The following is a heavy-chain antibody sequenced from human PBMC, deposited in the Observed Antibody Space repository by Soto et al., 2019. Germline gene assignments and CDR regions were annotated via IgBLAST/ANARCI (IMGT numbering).Heavy chain of an antibody. CDR3: ARQIYDSDTGPNCQNYYDS. V-gene: IGHV5-10-1*01. J-gene: IGHJ4*02. D-gene: IGHD3-22*01. CDR1: GYSFAGYW. Sequence: GESLKISCKGSGYSFAGYWITWVRQKPGKGLEWMGRIDPSDSQTYYSPSFRGHVTISVTKSITTVFLQWSSPRASDTAMYYCARQIYDSDTGPNCQNYYDSCGQVTPGTVAS. CDR2: IDPSDSQT.